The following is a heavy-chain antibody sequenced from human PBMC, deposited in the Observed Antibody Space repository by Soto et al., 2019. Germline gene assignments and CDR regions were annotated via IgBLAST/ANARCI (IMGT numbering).Heavy chain of an antibody. D-gene: IGHD3-10*01. J-gene: IGHJ4*02. CDR3: ARGLFCEDYYSGGWYYFDS. Sequence: QVQLQQWGAGLLKPSETLSLTCAVYVGSFSGYSWTWIRKPPGKGLEWIGQINHSGSANYNPSLKSRVTISVGTSKNQFSLDLSSMSAADTAVYYCARGLFCEDYYSGGWYYFDSWGQGTLVTVSS. CDR2: INHSGSA. CDR1: VGSFSGYS. V-gene: IGHV4-34*01.